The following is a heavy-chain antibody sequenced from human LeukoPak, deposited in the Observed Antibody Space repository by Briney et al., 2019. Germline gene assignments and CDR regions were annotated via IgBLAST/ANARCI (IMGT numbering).Heavy chain of an antibody. CDR3: ATGLLDY. CDR1: GFTFSNAW. Sequence: GGSLRLSCAASGFTFSNAWMSWVRQAPGKGLEWVGRIKWKADGGTTDYAAPVEGRFIISRDDSKNTLYLQMNSLKTEDTALYYCATGLLDYWGQGTMVTVSS. J-gene: IGHJ4*02. CDR2: IKWKADGGTT. V-gene: IGHV3-15*01.